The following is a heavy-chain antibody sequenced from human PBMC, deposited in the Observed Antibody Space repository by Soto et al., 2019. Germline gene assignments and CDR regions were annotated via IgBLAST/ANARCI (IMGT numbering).Heavy chain of an antibody. D-gene: IGHD6-6*01. CDR3: ATEYSSSSASGDY. Sequence: PGESLKISCQGSGYSFTSYWISWVRQMPGKGLEWMGRIDPSDSYTNYSPSFQGHVTISADKSISTAYLQWSCLKASDTAMYYCATEYSSSSASGDYWGQGTLVTVSS. CDR2: IDPSDSYT. J-gene: IGHJ4*02. CDR1: GYSFTSYW. V-gene: IGHV5-10-1*01.